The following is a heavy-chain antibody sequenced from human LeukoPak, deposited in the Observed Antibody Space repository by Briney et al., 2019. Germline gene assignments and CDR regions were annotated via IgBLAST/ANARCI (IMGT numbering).Heavy chain of an antibody. Sequence: GGSLRLSCAASGFIFSNYAIHWVRQAPGKGLEWVAAISYDGNLQHYADPVKGRFNISRDNPKNTVFLQINPLRADDSAVYFCVKPYPTLTTSSVLGSWGQGTLVTVSS. CDR3: VKPYPTLTTSSVLGS. CDR2: ISYDGNLQ. D-gene: IGHD4-17*01. J-gene: IGHJ4*02. V-gene: IGHV3-30*18. CDR1: GFIFSNYA.